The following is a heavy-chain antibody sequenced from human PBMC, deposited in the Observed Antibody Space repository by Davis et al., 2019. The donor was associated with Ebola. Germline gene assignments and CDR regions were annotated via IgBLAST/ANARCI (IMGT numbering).Heavy chain of an antibody. CDR3: TAYDSTFRNY. CDR2: ISWDGRST. D-gene: IGHD3-22*01. CDR1: GFVFSSYV. J-gene: IGHJ4*02. Sequence: GGSLRLSCAASGFVFSSYVMNWVRQAPGKGLEWVSLISWDGRSTAYADSVRDRFSISRDNSRNFLYLQMNGLRAEDTALYYCTAYDSTFRNYWGQGTLVTVSS. V-gene: IGHV3-43D*03.